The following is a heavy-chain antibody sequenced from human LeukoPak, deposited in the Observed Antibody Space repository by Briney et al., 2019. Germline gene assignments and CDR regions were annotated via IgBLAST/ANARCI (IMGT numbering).Heavy chain of an antibody. J-gene: IGHJ1*01. CDR1: GGSFSGYY. CDR3: ARGRLKYYYDSSGYYALRSEYFQH. Sequence: SETLSLTCAVYGGSFSGYYWSWIRQPPGKGLEWIGEINHSGSTNYNPSLKSRVTISVDTSKNQFSLKLSSVTAADTAVYYCARGRLKYYYDSSGYYALRSEYFQHWGQGTLVTVSS. V-gene: IGHV4-34*01. D-gene: IGHD3-22*01. CDR2: INHSGST.